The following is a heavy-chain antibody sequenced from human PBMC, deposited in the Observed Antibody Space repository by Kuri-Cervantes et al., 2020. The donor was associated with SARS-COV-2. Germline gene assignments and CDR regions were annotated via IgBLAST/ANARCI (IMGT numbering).Heavy chain of an antibody. CDR3: VRDGYGDYVDY. V-gene: IGHV1-18*04. CDR1: GYTFTGYY. Sequence: ASVKVSCKASGYTFTGYYMHWVRQAPGQGLEWMGWVSGYNGHTNYAQKLQGRVTMTTDTSTTTAYMELRSLRSDDTAVFYCVRDGYGDYVDYWGRGTLVTVSS. J-gene: IGHJ4*02. CDR2: VSGYNGHT. D-gene: IGHD2-21*01.